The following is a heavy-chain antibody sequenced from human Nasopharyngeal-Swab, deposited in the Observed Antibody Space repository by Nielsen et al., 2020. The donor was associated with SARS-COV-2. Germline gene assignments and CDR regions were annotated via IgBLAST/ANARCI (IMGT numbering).Heavy chain of an antibody. CDR1: GGSISSGSYY. D-gene: IGHD2-15*01. Sequence: SETLSLTCTVSGGSISSGSYYWSWIRQPAGKGLEWIGRIYTSGSTNYNPSLKSRVTISVDTSKNQFSLKLSSVTAADTAVYYCAREVLVAVADAYYYYGMDVWGQGTTVTVSS. V-gene: IGHV4-61*02. J-gene: IGHJ6*02. CDR3: AREVLVAVADAYYYYGMDV. CDR2: IYTSGST.